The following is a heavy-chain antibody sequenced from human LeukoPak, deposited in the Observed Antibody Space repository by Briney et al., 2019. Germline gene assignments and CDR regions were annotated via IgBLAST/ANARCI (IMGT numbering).Heavy chain of an antibody. J-gene: IGHJ4*02. CDR2: ISSSSSYI. V-gene: IGHV3-21*01. D-gene: IGHD6-19*01. CDR3: ARDGEYSSGWYDY. Sequence: GGSLRLSCAASGFTFSSYSMTWVRQAPGKGLEWVSSISSSSSYIYYADSVKGRFTISRDNAKNSLYLQMNSLRAEDTAVYYCARDGEYSSGWYDYWGQGTLVTVSS. CDR1: GFTFSSYS.